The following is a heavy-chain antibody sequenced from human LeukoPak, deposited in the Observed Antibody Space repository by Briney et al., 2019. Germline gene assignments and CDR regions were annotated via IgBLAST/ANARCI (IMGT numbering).Heavy chain of an antibody. Sequence: GGSLRLSCEAPGFTFSSYALSWFRQAPGKGLGWVSAISGSGGSTYYADSVKGRFTISRDNSKNTLYLQMNSLRAEDTAVYYCATTFGGASYAFDIWGQGTMVTVSS. CDR3: ATTFGGASYAFDI. V-gene: IGHV3-23*01. J-gene: IGHJ3*02. CDR1: GFTFSSYA. CDR2: ISGSGGST. D-gene: IGHD3-16*01.